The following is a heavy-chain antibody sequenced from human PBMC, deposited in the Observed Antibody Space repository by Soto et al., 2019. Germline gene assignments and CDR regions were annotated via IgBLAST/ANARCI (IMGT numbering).Heavy chain of an antibody. J-gene: IGHJ5*01. Sequence: GGSLRLSCAAFGFTFSSYEMNWVRQAPGKGLEWVSYISSRGGTIYYAESVKGRFTISRDNAKNSLNLQMNSLRAEDTAIYYCARGTATGNWGWFDSWGQGSLVTVSS. CDR1: GFTFSSYE. CDR3: ARGTATGNWGWFDS. D-gene: IGHD6-13*01. V-gene: IGHV3-48*03. CDR2: ISSRGGTI.